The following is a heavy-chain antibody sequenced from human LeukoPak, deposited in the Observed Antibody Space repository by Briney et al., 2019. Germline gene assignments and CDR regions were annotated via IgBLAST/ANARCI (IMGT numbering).Heavy chain of an antibody. Sequence: GGSLRLSCAASGFTFSSYCMNWVRQAPGKGLEWVSSISSSSSYIYYADSVKGRFTISRDNAKNSLYLQMNSLRAEDTAVYYCARGGMDYDFWSGPTNYYFDYWGQGTLVTVSS. CDR2: ISSSSSYI. CDR1: GFTFSSYC. J-gene: IGHJ4*02. V-gene: IGHV3-21*01. D-gene: IGHD3-3*01. CDR3: ARGGMDYDFWSGPTNYYFDY.